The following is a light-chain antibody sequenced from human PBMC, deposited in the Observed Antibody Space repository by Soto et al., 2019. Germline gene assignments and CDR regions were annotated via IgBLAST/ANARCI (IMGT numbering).Light chain of an antibody. CDR2: GAS. CDR3: QQYGSSPLT. CDR1: QSVSSSY. Sequence: EIVLTQSPGTLSLSPGERATLSCRASQSVSSSYLAWYQQKPGQAPRLLIYGASSRATGIPDRFSGSGSATDFTLNTSRLEPEGFAVYYCQQYGSSPLTFGGGTKVEIK. V-gene: IGKV3-20*01. J-gene: IGKJ4*01.